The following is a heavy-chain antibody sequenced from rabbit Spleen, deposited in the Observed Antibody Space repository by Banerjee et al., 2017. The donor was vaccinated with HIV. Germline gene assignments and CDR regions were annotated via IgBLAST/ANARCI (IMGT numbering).Heavy chain of an antibody. J-gene: IGHJ6*01. CDR3: ARARSGVTYGDSWDL. CDR2: INTAGDIM. V-gene: IGHV1S40*01. CDR1: GFTLSSYY. Sequence: QSLEESGGDLVKPGASLTLTCKGSGFTLSSYYMTWVRQAPGEGLEYIGLINTAGDIMYASWAKGRFTISKTSSTTVTLQMTSLTAADTATYFCARARSGVTYGDSWDLWGPGTLVTVS. D-gene: IGHD2-1*01.